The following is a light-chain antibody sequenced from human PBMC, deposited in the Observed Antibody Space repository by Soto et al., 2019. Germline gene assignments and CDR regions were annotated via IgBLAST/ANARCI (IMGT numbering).Light chain of an antibody. J-gene: IGKJ1*01. CDR1: QSVSSSY. CDR3: QQYGRSGT. Sequence: IVMTQSPGSLSLSPGEGATLSCRASQSVSSSYLAWYQQKPGQAPRLLIDGATTRATGIPDRFSGSGSGTDFTLTISRLEPEDFAVYYCQQYGRSGTFGQGTKVDIK. CDR2: GAT. V-gene: IGKV3-20*01.